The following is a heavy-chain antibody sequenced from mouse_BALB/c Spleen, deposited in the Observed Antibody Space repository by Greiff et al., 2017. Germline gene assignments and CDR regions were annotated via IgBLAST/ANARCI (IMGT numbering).Heavy chain of an antibody. Sequence: QVQLQQSGAELAKPGASVKMSCKASGYTFTSYWMHWVKQRPGQGLEWIGYINPSTGYTEYNQKFKDKATLTADKSSSTAYMQLSSLTSEDSAVYYCARLFGNYGYWGQGTTLTVSS. CDR2: INPSTGYT. D-gene: IGHD2-1*01. CDR3: ARLFGNYGY. V-gene: IGHV1-7*01. J-gene: IGHJ2*01. CDR1: GYTFTSYW.